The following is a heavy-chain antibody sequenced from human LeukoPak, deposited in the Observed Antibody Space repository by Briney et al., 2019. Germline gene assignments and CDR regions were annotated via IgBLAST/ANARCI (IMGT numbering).Heavy chain of an antibody. D-gene: IGHD3-16*01. CDR2: INSDGTII. CDR1: GFTFSRYW. V-gene: IGHV3-74*01. Sequence: GGSLRLSCAASGFTFSRYWMHWVRQVPGKGLVWVSRINSDGTIITYADSVRGLFTISRDNAKNTLYLQLNNLRAEDAAVYYCVRDLGLFTSPGDDFDQWGQGTLLTASS. J-gene: IGHJ4*02. CDR3: VRDLGLFTSPGDDFDQ.